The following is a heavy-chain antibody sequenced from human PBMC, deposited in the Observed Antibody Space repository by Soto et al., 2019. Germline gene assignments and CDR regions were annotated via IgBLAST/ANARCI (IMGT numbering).Heavy chain of an antibody. V-gene: IGHV4-30-4*01. Sequence: SETLSLTCTVSGGSISSGDYYWSWIRQPPGKGLEWIGYIYYSGITYYNPSLKSRVTISVDTSKNQFSLKLSSVTAADTAVYYCATQDYYDSSGYYQLRSFDYWGQGTLVTVS. CDR3: ATQDYYDSSGYYQLRSFDY. CDR1: GGSISSGDYY. CDR2: IYYSGIT. D-gene: IGHD3-22*01. J-gene: IGHJ4*02.